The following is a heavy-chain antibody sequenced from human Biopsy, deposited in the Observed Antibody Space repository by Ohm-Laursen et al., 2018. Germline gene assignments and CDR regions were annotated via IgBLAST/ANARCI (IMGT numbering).Heavy chain of an antibody. Sequence: SLRLSCAAPGFPFSNYAMTWVRQAPGKGLEWVSCSSGSGNSTFYADSVKGRFAVSRDNSKNTLYLQMNSLRAEDTAMYYCARPTNARAGGAPFDIWGQGTMVTVSS. V-gene: IGHV3-23*01. CDR3: ARPTNARAGGAPFDI. CDR1: GFPFSNYA. D-gene: IGHD1-1*01. J-gene: IGHJ3*02. CDR2: SSGSGNST.